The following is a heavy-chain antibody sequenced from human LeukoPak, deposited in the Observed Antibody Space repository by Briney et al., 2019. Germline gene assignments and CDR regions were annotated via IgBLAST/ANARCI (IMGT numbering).Heavy chain of an antibody. J-gene: IGHJ4*02. D-gene: IGHD3-22*01. CDR2: IRQDASAV. Sequence: PGGSLRLSCAASGFTFSNYYMSWVRQAPGKGLEWVANIRQDASAVFQVDSLKDRFTVSRDNTKNSLYLQMSSLRVEDTAVYYCARWIHDSAAWRLDYWGRGALVTVSS. V-gene: IGHV3-7*04. CDR1: GFTFSNYY. CDR3: ARWIHDSAAWRLDY.